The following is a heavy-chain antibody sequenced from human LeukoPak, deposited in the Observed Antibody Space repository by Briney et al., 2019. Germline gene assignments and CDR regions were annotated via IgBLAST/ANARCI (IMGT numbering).Heavy chain of an antibody. V-gene: IGHV5-51*01. J-gene: IGHJ4*02. CDR2: IYPGDSDT. D-gene: IGHD3-9*01. Sequence: GESLKISCKGSGYIFTSYWIGWVRQMPGKGLEWMGIIYPGDSDTRYSPSFQGQGTISADKSISTAYLQWNSLKASDTAIYYCTRSPDIDILTGYSRYYFDYWGQGTLVTVSS. CDR1: GYIFTSYW. CDR3: TRSPDIDILTGYSRYYFDY.